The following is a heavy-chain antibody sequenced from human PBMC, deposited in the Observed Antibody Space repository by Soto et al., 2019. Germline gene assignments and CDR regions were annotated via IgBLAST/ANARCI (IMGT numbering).Heavy chain of an antibody. CDR1: GFTFSSYA. V-gene: IGHV3-23*01. CDR3: AKDVGSDDSSGYYYYYGMDV. CDR2: ISGSGGST. J-gene: IGHJ6*02. D-gene: IGHD3-22*01. Sequence: GGSLRLSCAASGFTFSSYAMSWVRQAPGKGLEWVSAISGSGGSTYYADSVKGRFTISRDNSKNTLYLQMNSLRAEDTAVYYCAKDVGSDDSSGYYYYYGMDVWGQGTTVTVSS.